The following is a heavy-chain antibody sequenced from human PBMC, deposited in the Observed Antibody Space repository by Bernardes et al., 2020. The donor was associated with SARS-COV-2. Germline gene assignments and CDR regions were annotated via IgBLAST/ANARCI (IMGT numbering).Heavy chain of an antibody. CDR2: ISSSSYDYI. CDR1: GFAFSAYS. J-gene: IGHJ4*02. D-gene: IGHD3-22*01. V-gene: IGHV3-21*01. Sequence: GGSLRLSCAVSGFAFSAYSMTWVRQAPGKGLEWVSSISSSSYDYIYYADSVKGRFTISRDDAHNSLFLQMNSLRAEDTAVYYCARIARVVIILPDYWGQGTLVAVSS. CDR3: ARIARVVIILPDY.